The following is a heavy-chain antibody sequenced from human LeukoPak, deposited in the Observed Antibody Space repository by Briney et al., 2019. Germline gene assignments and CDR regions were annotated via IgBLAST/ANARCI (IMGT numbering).Heavy chain of an antibody. CDR2: INHSGST. D-gene: IGHD5-24*01. Sequence: SETLSLTCAVYGGSFSGYYWSWIRQPPGKGLEWIGEINHSGSTNYSLSLKSRVTISVDTSKNQFSLKLSSVTAADTAVYYCARSLNRWLQPYYFDYWGQGTLVTVSS. J-gene: IGHJ4*02. CDR3: ARSLNRWLQPYYFDY. V-gene: IGHV4-34*01. CDR1: GGSFSGYY.